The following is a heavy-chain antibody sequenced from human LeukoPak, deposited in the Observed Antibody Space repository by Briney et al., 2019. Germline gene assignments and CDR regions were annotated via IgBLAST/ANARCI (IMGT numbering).Heavy chain of an antibody. V-gene: IGHV1-69*13. D-gene: IGHD3-22*01. Sequence: GASVKVSCTASGGTFSSYAISWVRQAPGQGLEWMGGIIPIFGTANYAQKFQGRVTITADESTSTAYMELSSLRSEDTAVYYCASLSYYYDSSGYYPYWGQGTLVTVSS. CDR1: GGTFSSYA. CDR3: ASLSYYYDSSGYYPY. CDR2: IIPIFGTA. J-gene: IGHJ4*02.